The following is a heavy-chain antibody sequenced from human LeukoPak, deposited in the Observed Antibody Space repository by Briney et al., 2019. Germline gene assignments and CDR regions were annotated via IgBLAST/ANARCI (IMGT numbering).Heavy chain of an antibody. CDR2: IYYSGST. D-gene: IGHD2-15*01. Sequence: PSETLSLTCTVSGGSISSYYWSWIRQPPGKGLEWIGYIYYSGSTNYNPSLKSRVTISVDTSKNQFSLKLSSVTAADTAVYYCARWWPLDAFDIWGQGTMVTVSS. J-gene: IGHJ3*02. CDR1: GGSISSYY. CDR3: ARWWPLDAFDI. V-gene: IGHV4-59*12.